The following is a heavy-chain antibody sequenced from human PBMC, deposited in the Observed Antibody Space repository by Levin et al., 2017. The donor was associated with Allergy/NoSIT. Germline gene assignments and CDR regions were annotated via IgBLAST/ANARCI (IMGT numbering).Heavy chain of an antibody. CDR1: GGSISSYY. J-gene: IGHJ4*02. Sequence: SQTLSLTCTVSGGSISSYYWSWIRQPPGKGLEWIGYIYYSGSTNYNPSLKSRVTISVDTSKNQFSLKLSSVTAADTAVYYCAREMSSSYYDILTGYYPGYFDYWGQGTLVTVSS. V-gene: IGHV4-59*01. CDR3: AREMSSSYYDILTGYYPGYFDY. D-gene: IGHD3-9*01. CDR2: IYYSGST.